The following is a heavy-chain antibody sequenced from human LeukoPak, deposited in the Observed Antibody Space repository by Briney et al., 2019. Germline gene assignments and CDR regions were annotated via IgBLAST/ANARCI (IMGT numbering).Heavy chain of an antibody. CDR2: ITTSGGET. CDR3: AKGHYDDWYYFDY. J-gene: IGHJ4*02. CDR1: GFTFSGFD. D-gene: IGHD3-3*01. Sequence: GGSLRLSCATSGFTFSGFDMCWVRQAPGKGLEWVSAITTSGGETNYADSVKGRFTISRDNSKSTLFLQMHSLRGDDTAVYYCAKGHYDDWYYFDYWGQGAPVTVSS. V-gene: IGHV3-23*01.